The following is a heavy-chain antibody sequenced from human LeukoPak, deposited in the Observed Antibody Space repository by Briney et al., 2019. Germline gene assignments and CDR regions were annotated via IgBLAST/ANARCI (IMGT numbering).Heavy chain of an antibody. V-gene: IGHV4-34*01. J-gene: IGHJ5*02. D-gene: IGHD6-13*01. CDR3: ARGRRSSSEA. Sequence: SETLSLTCAVYGGSFSGYYWSWIRQPPGKGLEWIGEINHSGSTNYNPSLKSRVTISVDTSKNQFSLKLSSVTAADTAVYYCARGRRSSSEAWGQGTLVTVSP. CDR1: GGSFSGYY. CDR2: INHSGST.